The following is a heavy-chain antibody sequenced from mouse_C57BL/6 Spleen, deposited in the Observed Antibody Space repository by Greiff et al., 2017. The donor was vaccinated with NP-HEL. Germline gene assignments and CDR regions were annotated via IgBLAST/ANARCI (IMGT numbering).Heavy chain of an antibody. J-gene: IGHJ1*03. CDR1: GFTFSSYA. CDR2: ISDGGSDT. CDR3: ARDPGRGYFDV. Sequence: EVKLMESGGGLVKPGGSLKLSCAASGFTFSSYAMSWVRQTPEKRLEWVATISDGGSDTYYPDNVKGRFTISRDNAKNNLYLQMSHLKSEDTARYYCARDPGRGYFDVWGTGTTVTVSS. D-gene: IGHD3-3*01. V-gene: IGHV5-4*01.